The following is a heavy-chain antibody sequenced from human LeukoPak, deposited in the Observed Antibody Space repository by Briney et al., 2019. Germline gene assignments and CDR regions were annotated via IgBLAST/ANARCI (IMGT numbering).Heavy chain of an antibody. V-gene: IGHV3-33*06. CDR1: GFTFSSYG. CDR3: AKDHLGYCSGGSFYSGWSP. D-gene: IGHD2-15*01. Sequence: GGSLRLSCAASGFTFSSYGMHWVRQAPGKGLEWVAVIWYDGSNKYYADSVKGRFTISRDNSKNTLYLQMNSLRAEDTAVYYCAKDHLGYCSGGSFYSGWSPWGQGTLVTVSS. CDR2: IWYDGSNK. J-gene: IGHJ5*02.